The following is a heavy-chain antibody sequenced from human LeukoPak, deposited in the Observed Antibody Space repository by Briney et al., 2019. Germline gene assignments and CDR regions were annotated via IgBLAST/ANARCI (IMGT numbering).Heavy chain of an antibody. CDR2: INHSGST. CDR3: ARGAEGSILTGYFYYFDY. Sequence: PSETLSLTCAVYGGSFSGYYWSWIRQPPGKGLEWIGEINHSGSTNYNPSLKSRVTISVDTSKNQFSLKLSSVTAADTAVYYCARGAEGSILTGYFYYFDYWVQGTLVTVSS. CDR1: GGSFSGYY. J-gene: IGHJ4*02. D-gene: IGHD3-9*01. V-gene: IGHV4-34*01.